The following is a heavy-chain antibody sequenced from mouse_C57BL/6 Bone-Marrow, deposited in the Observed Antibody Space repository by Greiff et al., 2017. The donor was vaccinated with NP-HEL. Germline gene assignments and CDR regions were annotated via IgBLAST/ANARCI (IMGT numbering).Heavy chain of an antibody. V-gene: IGHV5-9*01. CDR2: ISGGGGNT. D-gene: IGHD2-3*01. CDR1: GFTFSSYT. Sequence: EVKVVESGGGLVKPGGSLKLSCAASGFTFSSYTMSWVRQTPEKRLAWVATISGGGGNTYYPDSVKGRFTISRDNAKNTLYLQMSSLRSEDTALYYCARRGLLRSVYYFDYWGQGTTLTVSS. J-gene: IGHJ2*01. CDR3: ARRGLLRSVYYFDY.